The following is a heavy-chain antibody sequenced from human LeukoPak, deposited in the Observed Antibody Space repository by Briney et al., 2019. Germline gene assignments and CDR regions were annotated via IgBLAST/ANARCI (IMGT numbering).Heavy chain of an antibody. CDR1: GGSISSYY. D-gene: IGHD3-10*01. CDR2: IYYSRST. J-gene: IGHJ5*02. V-gene: IGHV4-59*01. Sequence: PSETLSLTCTVSGGSISSYYWSWIRQPPGKGLEWIGYIYYSRSTNYNPSLKSRVTISVDTSKNQFSLKLSSVTAADTAVYYCARAITNDPFDPWGQGTLVTVSS. CDR3: ARAITNDPFDP.